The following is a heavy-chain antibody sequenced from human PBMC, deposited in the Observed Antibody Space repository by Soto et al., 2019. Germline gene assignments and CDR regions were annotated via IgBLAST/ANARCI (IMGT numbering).Heavy chain of an antibody. Sequence: GGSLRLSCTASGFTFGDYAMSWFRQAPGKGLEWVGFIRSKAYGGTTEYAASVKGRFTVSRDNANNLVFLQMNGLRPEDTAMYYCARDLRGHYGPWGQGTMVTVSS. CDR1: GFTFGDYA. J-gene: IGHJ3*01. D-gene: IGHD4-17*01. V-gene: IGHV3-49*03. CDR2: IRSKAYGGTT. CDR3: ARDLRGHYGP.